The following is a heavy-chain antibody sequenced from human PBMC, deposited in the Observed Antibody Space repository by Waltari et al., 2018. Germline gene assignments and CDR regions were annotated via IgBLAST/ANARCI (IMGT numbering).Heavy chain of an antibody. J-gene: IGHJ6*02. CDR2: INHSGST. Sequence: QVQLQQWGAGLLKPSETLSLTCAVYGGSFSGYYWSWIRQPPGKGLAWIGEINHSGSTNYNPSLKSRVTISVDTSKNQFSLKLSSVTAADTAVYYCARGSPSPGIWSGYYTHYYYGMDVWGQGTTVTVSS. D-gene: IGHD3-3*01. V-gene: IGHV4-34*01. CDR1: GGSFSGYY. CDR3: ARGSPSPGIWSGYYTHYYYGMDV.